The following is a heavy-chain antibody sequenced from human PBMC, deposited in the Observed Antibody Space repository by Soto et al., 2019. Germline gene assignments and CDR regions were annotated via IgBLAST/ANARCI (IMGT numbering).Heavy chain of an antibody. CDR2: ISGSGGNT. CDR3: AKDFNYDFWSGYSPYFDY. V-gene: IGHV3-23*01. J-gene: IGHJ4*02. Sequence: PGGSLRLSCAAAGFTFSSYAMSWVRQAPGKGLEWVSAISGSGGNTYYADSVKGRFTISRDNSKNTLYLQMNSLRAEDTAVYYCAKDFNYDFWSGYSPYFDYWGQGTLVTVSS. CDR1: GFTFSSYA. D-gene: IGHD3-3*01.